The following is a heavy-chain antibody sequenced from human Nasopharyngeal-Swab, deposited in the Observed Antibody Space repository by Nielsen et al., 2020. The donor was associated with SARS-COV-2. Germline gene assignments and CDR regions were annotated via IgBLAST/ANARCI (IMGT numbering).Heavy chain of an antibody. CDR3: ARDGLDYDFWSAYFMDV. J-gene: IGHJ6*02. Sequence: GGSLRLSCAASGFTFNNYNFNWVRQAPGKGLEWVSSISSSSSSYIYYADSVKGRFTISRDNAKNPLYLQMNSLRAEDTAVYYCARDGLDYDFWSAYFMDVWGQGTTVTVSS. D-gene: IGHD3-3*01. CDR1: GFTFNNYN. V-gene: IGHV3-21*01. CDR2: ISSSSSSYI.